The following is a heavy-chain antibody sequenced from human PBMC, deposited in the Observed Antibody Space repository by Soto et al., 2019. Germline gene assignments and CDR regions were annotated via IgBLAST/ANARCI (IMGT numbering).Heavy chain of an antibody. J-gene: IGHJ4*01. Sequence: SETLSLTCNVSGGSIRSYYWSWIRQPPGKGLEWIGYIFDNGDTNYNPSLKSRVTISIDTSKNQFSLKLSSVTAADTAVYFCARALWFGESYYFDYWGHGTLVTVSS. V-gene: IGHV4-59*01. CDR1: GGSIRSYY. D-gene: IGHD3-10*01. CDR3: ARALWFGESYYFDY. CDR2: IFDNGDT.